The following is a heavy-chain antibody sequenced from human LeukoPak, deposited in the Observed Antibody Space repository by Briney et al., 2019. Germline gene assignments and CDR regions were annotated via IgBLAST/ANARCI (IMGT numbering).Heavy chain of an antibody. CDR2: IYYSGST. J-gene: IGHJ3*02. CDR3: ARGFWSSTSFASLDI. CDR1: GGSISSYY. D-gene: IGHD2-2*01. Sequence: SETLSLTCTVSGGSISSYYWGWIRQPPGKGLEWIGYIYYSGSTNYNPSLKSRVTISVDTSKNQFSLKLSSVTAADTAVYYCARGFWSSTSFASLDIWGQGTMVTVSS. V-gene: IGHV4-59*01.